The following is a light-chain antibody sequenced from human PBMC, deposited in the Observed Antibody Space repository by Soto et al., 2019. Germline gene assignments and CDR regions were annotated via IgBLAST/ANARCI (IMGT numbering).Light chain of an antibody. V-gene: IGLV2-14*01. CDR1: SSDVGGYNY. J-gene: IGLJ2*01. Sequence: QSALTQPASVSGSPGQSITISCTGTSSDVGGYNYVSWYQQHPGKAPKLMIYDVSNRPSGVSNRFSGSKSGNTASLTISGLQDEDEADYYCSSYTSSSKRVFGGGTKLTVL. CDR3: SSYTSSSKRV. CDR2: DVS.